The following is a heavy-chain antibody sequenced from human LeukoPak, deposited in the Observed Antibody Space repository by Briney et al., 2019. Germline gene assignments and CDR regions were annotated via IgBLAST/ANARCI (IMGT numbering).Heavy chain of an antibody. CDR1: GFTFSSYA. J-gene: IGHJ4*02. CDR2: ISGSGGST. V-gene: IGHV3-23*01. D-gene: IGHD6-19*01. CDR3: AKLGAPVAPRAYYFDN. Sequence: PGGSLSLSCAASGFTFSSYAMSWVRQAPGKGLEWVSAISGSGGSTYYADSVKGRFTISRDNSKNTLYLQMNSLRAEDTAVYYCAKLGAPVAPRAYYFDNWGQGTLVTVSS.